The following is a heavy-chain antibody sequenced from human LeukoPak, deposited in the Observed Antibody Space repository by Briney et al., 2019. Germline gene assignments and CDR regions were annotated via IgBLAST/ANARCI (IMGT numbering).Heavy chain of an antibody. CDR2: IRYDGGNK. Sequence: GGSLRLSCAASGFTFSSYGMHWVRQAPGKGLEWVAFIRYDGGNKYYADSVKGRFTISRDNSKNTLYLQMNSLRAEDTAVYYCAKGGGSGALDTWGQGTLVTVSS. V-gene: IGHV3-30*02. CDR3: AKGGGSGALDT. J-gene: IGHJ5*02. CDR1: GFTFSSYG. D-gene: IGHD6-19*01.